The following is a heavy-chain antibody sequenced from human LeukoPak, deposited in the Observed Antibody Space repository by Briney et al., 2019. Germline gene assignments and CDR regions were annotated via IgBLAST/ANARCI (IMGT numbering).Heavy chain of an antibody. Sequence: GGSLRLSCAASGFTFSSYSMNWVRQAPGKGLEWVSSISSSSSYIYYADSVKGRFTISRDNAKNSLYLQMNSLRAEDTAVYYCARVVDVGSWLVRYYYYYGMDVWGQGTTVTVSS. CDR2: ISSSSSYI. CDR3: ARVVDVGSWLVRYYYYYGMDV. J-gene: IGHJ6*02. CDR1: GFTFSSYS. V-gene: IGHV3-21*01. D-gene: IGHD6-19*01.